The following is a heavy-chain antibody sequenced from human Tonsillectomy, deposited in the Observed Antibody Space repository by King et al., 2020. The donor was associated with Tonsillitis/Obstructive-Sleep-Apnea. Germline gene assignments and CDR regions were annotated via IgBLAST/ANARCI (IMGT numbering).Heavy chain of an antibody. CDR3: AKDIAPLGVAGTYLDY. V-gene: IGHV3-43*01. CDR1: GFTFDDYT. D-gene: IGHD6-19*01. J-gene: IGHJ4*02. Sequence: VQLVESGGVVVQPGGSLRLSCAASGFTFDDYTMHWVRQAPGKGLEWVSLISWDGGSTYYADSVKGRFTISRDNSKNSLYRQMNSLRTEDTALYYCAKDIAPLGVAGTYLDYWGQGTLVTVSS. CDR2: ISWDGGST.